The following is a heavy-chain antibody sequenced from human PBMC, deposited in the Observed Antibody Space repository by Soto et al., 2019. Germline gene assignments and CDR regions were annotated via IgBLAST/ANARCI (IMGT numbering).Heavy chain of an antibody. J-gene: IGHJ4*02. CDR2: MNPNSVGT. CDR1: GYTFSGYF. Sequence: QVQLVQSGADVKKPGVSVKVSCKTSGYTFSGYFMHWLRQAPGQGLECMGWMNPNSVGTDYAQNCQGRVSMTWVTAISTAYMELSSLRSDDTAIYYCAIGYYSSSWRVFDYWGQGTLVTVSS. D-gene: IGHD6-13*01. V-gene: IGHV1-2*02. CDR3: AIGYYSSSWRVFDY.